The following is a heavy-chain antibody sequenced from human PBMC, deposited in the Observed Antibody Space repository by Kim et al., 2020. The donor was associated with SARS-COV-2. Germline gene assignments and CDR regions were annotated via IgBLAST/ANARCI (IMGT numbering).Heavy chain of an antibody. CDR3: ISLRVLLADSPAGIDY. J-gene: IGHJ4*02. D-gene: IGHD1-1*01. V-gene: IGHV3-73*01. Sequence: ASVKGRFTISRDDSKTTAYLQMNSLKTEDTAVYYCISLRVLLADSPAGIDYWGQGTLVTVSS.